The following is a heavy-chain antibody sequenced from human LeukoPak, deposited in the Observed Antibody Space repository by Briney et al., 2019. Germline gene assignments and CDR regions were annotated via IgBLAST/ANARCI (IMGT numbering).Heavy chain of an antibody. V-gene: IGHV3-21*01. CDR2: ITSSGTDM. D-gene: IGHD5-24*01. CDR1: GFTFSSYW. CDR3: ARDAYNSYDY. J-gene: IGHJ4*02. Sequence: PGGSLRLSCAASGFTFSSYWMHWVRQAPGKGLEWVSCITSSGTDMYYADSVRGRFTISRDNAKNSLYLEINSLRVEDTAVYYCARDAYNSYDYWGQGTLVTVSS.